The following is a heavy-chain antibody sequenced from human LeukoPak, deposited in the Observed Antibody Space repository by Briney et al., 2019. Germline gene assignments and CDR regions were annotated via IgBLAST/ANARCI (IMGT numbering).Heavy chain of an antibody. D-gene: IGHD2-15*01. CDR2: IYYSGST. CDR1: GGSISSGGYN. Sequence: PSETLSLTCTVSGGSISSGGYNWSWIRQHPGKGLEWIGYIYYSGSTYYNPSLKSRVTISVDTSKNQFSLKLSSVTAADTAVYYCARDRGRYCSGGSCYRIDAFDIWGQGTMVTVSS. J-gene: IGHJ3*02. CDR3: ARDRGRYCSGGSCYRIDAFDI. V-gene: IGHV4-31*03.